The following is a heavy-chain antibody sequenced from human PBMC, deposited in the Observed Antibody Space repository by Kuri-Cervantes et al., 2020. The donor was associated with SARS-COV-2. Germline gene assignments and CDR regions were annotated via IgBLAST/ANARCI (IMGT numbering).Heavy chain of an antibody. V-gene: IGHV1-2*02. Sequence: ASVKVSCKASGYTFTSYAMNWVRQAPGQGLEWMGWINPNSGGTNYAQKFQGRVTMTRDTSISTAYMELSRLRSDDTAVYYCARGRGYDILTGYYSFDYWGQGTLVTVSS. CDR3: ARGRGYDILTGYYSFDY. J-gene: IGHJ4*02. CDR2: INPNSGGT. D-gene: IGHD3-9*01. CDR1: GYTFTSYA.